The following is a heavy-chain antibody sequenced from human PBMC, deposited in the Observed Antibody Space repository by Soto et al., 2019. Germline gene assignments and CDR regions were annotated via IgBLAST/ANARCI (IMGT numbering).Heavy chain of an antibody. CDR3: ARLGGYCSSTSCYVFDY. Sequence: SETLSLTCTVSGGSISSYYWSWIRQPPGKGLEWIGYIYYSGSTNYNPSLKSRVTISVDTSKNQFSLKLSSVTAADTAVYYCARLGGYCSSTSCYVFDYWGQGTLVTVSS. V-gene: IGHV4-59*08. D-gene: IGHD2-2*01. J-gene: IGHJ4*02. CDR2: IYYSGST. CDR1: GGSISSYY.